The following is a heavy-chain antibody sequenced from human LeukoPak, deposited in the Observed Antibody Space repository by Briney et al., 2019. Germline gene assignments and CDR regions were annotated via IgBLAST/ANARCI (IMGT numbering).Heavy chain of an antibody. CDR1: GFTFSRNA. D-gene: IGHD3-10*01. J-gene: IGHJ4*02. CDR3: AREFYYGSGSYSFYFDY. Sequence: GGSLRLSCAASGFTFSRNAMNWVRQAPGKGLEWVSFISSSSNYMSYADSVKGRFTISRDNAKNSLYLQMNSLRAEDTAVYYCAREFYYGSGSYSFYFDYWGQGTLVTVSS. CDR2: ISSSSNYM. V-gene: IGHV3-21*01.